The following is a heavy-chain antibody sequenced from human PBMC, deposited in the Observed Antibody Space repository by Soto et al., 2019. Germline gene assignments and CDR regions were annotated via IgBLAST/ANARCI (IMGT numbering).Heavy chain of an antibody. CDR2: IWYDGSNK. D-gene: IGHD6-6*01. CDR1: GFTFSSYG. Sequence: GGSLRLSCAASGFTFSSYGMHWVRQAPGKGLEWVAVIWYDGSNKYYADSVKGRFTISRDNSKNTLYLQMNSLRAEDTAVYYCARAKAKAYSSSPIYYYYGMDVWGQGTTVTVSS. CDR3: ARAKAKAYSSSPIYYYYGMDV. V-gene: IGHV3-33*01. J-gene: IGHJ6*02.